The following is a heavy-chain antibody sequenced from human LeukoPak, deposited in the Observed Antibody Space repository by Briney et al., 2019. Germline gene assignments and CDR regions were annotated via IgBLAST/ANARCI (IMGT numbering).Heavy chain of an antibody. Sequence: GGSLGLSCAASGFTFSSYSMNWVRQAPGKGLEWVSSISSSSSYIYYADSVKGRFTISRDNAKNSLYLQMNSLRAEDTAVYYCARDSDLSASYYFDYWGQGTLVTVSS. CDR2: ISSSSSYI. CDR3: ARDSDLSASYYFDY. J-gene: IGHJ4*02. CDR1: GFTFSSYS. V-gene: IGHV3-21*01.